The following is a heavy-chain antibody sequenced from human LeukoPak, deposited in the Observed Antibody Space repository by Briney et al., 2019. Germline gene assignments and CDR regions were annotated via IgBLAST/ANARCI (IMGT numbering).Heavy chain of an antibody. CDR1: GGTFSSYA. J-gene: IGHJ4*02. Sequence: SVKVSGEASGGTFSSYAISWVRQAPGQGLEWMGGIIPIFGTANYAQKFQGRVTITADESTSTAYMGLSSLRSEDTAVYYCARDGGLGYCSGGSCYSPFSYWGQGTLVTVSS. CDR2: IIPIFGTA. CDR3: ARDGGLGYCSGGSCYSPFSY. D-gene: IGHD2-15*01. V-gene: IGHV1-69*13.